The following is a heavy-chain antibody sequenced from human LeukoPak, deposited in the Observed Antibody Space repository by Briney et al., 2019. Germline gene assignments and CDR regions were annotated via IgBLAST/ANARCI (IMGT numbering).Heavy chain of an antibody. V-gene: IGHV4-34*01. D-gene: IGHD1-1*01. CDR3: ARVPDITARPCDS. CDR2: ISHTGGT. CDR1: GGSFSGYY. J-gene: IGHJ4*02. Sequence: SETLSLTCAVYGGSFSGYYWTLIRQTPGKGLEWIGEISHTGGTNYSPSLKSRVTISVDPSKNQFSLKVTSVTAADTGVYYCARVPDITARPCDSWGPGTLVTVSS.